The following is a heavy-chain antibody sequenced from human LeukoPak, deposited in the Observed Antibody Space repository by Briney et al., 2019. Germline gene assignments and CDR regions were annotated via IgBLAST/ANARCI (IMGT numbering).Heavy chain of an antibody. Sequence: PGGSLRLSCAASGFTFSDYYMSWIRHAPGKGLEGVSYISGSGSTIYYADSVKGRFTISRDNAKNSLYLQMNSLRAEDTAVYYCARDRGDLLFDYWGQGTLVTVSS. CDR3: ARDRGDLLFDY. CDR2: ISGSGSTI. J-gene: IGHJ4*02. V-gene: IGHV3-11*04. CDR1: GFTFSDYY. D-gene: IGHD3-10*01.